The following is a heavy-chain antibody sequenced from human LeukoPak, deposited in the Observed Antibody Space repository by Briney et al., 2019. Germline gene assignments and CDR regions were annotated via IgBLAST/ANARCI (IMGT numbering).Heavy chain of an antibody. CDR3: AKSQRQYYFDY. Sequence: PGGSLRLSCAASGFTFSSYGMHWVRQAPGKGLEWVAVISYDGSNKYYADSVKGRFTISRDNSKNTLYLQMNSLRAEDTAVYYCAKSQRQYYFDYWGRGTLVTVSS. CDR2: ISYDGSNK. D-gene: IGHD1-1*01. J-gene: IGHJ4*02. V-gene: IGHV3-30*18. CDR1: GFTFSSYG.